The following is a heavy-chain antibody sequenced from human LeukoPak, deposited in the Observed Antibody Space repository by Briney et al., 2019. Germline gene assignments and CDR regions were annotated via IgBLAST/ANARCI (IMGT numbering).Heavy chain of an antibody. CDR2: ISSSSSYI. CDR3: ARLPSAGSSGYYHNKNAFDI. V-gene: IGHV3-21*01. J-gene: IGHJ3*02. CDR1: GFTFSSYS. Sequence: GGSLRLSCAASGFTFSSYSMNWVRQAPGKGLEWVSSISSSSSYIYYADSVKGRFTISRDNAKNSLYLQMNSLRAEDTAVYYCARLPSAGSSGYYHNKNAFDIWGQGTMVTVSS. D-gene: IGHD3-22*01.